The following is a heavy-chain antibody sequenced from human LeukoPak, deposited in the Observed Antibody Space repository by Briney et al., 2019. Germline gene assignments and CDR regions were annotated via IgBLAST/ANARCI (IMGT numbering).Heavy chain of an antibody. CDR3: ARARGYCSSTSCSLDFGY. CDR2: IYYSGST. Sequence: SETLSLTCTVSGGSISPYYWSWIRQPPGKGLEWIGYIYYSGSTNYNPSLKSRVTISVDTSKNQFSLRLSSVTAADTAVYCCARARGYCSSTSCSLDFGYWGQGTLVTVSS. V-gene: IGHV4-59*01. CDR1: GGSISPYY. J-gene: IGHJ4*02. D-gene: IGHD2-2*01.